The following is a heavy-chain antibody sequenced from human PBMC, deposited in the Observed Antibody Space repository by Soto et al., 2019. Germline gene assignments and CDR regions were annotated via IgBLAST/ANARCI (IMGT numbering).Heavy chain of an antibody. J-gene: IGHJ4*02. D-gene: IGHD6-6*01. CDR1: GGSISSSSYY. CDR2: IYYSGST. Sequence: SETLSLTCTVSGGSISSSSYYWGWIRQPPGKGLEWIGSIYYSGSTYYNPSLKSRITISVDTSKNQFSLKLSSVTAADTATYYCARHSNRVLFDYWGQGTLVTVSS. CDR3: ARHSNRVLFDY. V-gene: IGHV4-39*01.